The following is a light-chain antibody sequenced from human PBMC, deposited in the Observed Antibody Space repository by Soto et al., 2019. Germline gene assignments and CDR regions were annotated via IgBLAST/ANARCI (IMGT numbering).Light chain of an antibody. Sequence: QSVLTQPASVSGSPGQSITISCAGTSGDVGSYNLVSWYQQHTAKAPKLMIYEGSKPPSGVSNRSSGSKSGNTASLTISGLQAEDEADYYCCSYAGSSTFLYVFGTRTKVTVL. V-gene: IGLV2-23*03. CDR2: EGS. CDR3: CSYAGSSTFLYV. CDR1: SGDVGSYNL. J-gene: IGLJ1*01.